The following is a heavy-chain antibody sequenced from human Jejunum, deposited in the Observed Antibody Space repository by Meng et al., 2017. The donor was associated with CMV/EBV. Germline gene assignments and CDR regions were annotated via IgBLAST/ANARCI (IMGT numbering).Heavy chain of an antibody. D-gene: IGHD3-16*02. CDR3: AKGAQTYDYVWGSYHD. V-gene: IGHV3-30*02. CDR2: IRYDGNNR. CDR1: FSFNTYA. J-gene: IGHJ4*02. Sequence: FSFNTYALHWVRQAPGKGLEWVAFIRYDGNNRYYVDSVKGRFTISRDNSKNTLYLQMNSLRPEDTAVYYCAKGAQTYDYVWGSYHDWGQGTLVTVSS.